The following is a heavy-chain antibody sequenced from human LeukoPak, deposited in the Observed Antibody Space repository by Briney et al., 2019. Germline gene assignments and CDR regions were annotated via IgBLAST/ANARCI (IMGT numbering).Heavy chain of an antibody. Sequence: PSETLSLTCTVSGGSISSYYWSWIRQPPGKGLEWIGEINHSGSTNYNPSLKSRVTISVDTSKNQFSLKLSSVTAADTAVYYCARGPYYDYWGQGTLVTVSS. CDR2: INHSGST. CDR3: ARGPYYDY. V-gene: IGHV4-34*01. J-gene: IGHJ4*02. CDR1: GGSISSYY.